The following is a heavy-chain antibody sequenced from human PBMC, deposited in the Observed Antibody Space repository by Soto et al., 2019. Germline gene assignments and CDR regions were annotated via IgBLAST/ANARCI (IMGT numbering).Heavy chain of an antibody. Sequence: GASVKVSCKASGYIFTSSTIHWVRQAPGQSLEWMGWINADYGNTKYSQKFHDRVTITRDTSASTAYMELSSLRSEDTAVYYCARGDTISMIVFEAEAGRNWFDPWGQGTLVTVS. CDR2: INADYGNT. V-gene: IGHV1-3*01. J-gene: IGHJ5*02. CDR1: GYIFTSST. D-gene: IGHD3-22*01. CDR3: ARGDTISMIVFEAEAGRNWFDP.